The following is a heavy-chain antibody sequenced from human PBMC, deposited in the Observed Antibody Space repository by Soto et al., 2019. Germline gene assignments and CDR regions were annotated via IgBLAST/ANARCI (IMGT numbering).Heavy chain of an antibody. CDR1: GYTFTSYY. Sequence: GASVKVSCKASGYTFTSYYMPWVRQAPGQRLEWMGIINPSGGSTSYAQKFQGRVTMTRDTSTSTVYMELSSLRSEDTAVYYCAITPDRITGTTVDYWGQGTLVTV. D-gene: IGHD1-7*01. V-gene: IGHV1-46*01. CDR2: INPSGGST. J-gene: IGHJ4*02. CDR3: AITPDRITGTTVDY.